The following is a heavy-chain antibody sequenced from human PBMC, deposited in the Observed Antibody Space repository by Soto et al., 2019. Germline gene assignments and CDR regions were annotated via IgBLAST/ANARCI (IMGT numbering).Heavy chain of an antibody. D-gene: IGHD2-2*02. Sequence: ASVRVSCKPSVYTFTSYGISWVRQAPGQGLEWMGWISAYNGNTNYAQKLQGRVTMTTDTSTSTAYMELRSLRSDDTAVYYCARDRYPYGMDVWGQGTTVTVSS. CDR3: ARDRYPYGMDV. V-gene: IGHV1-18*01. J-gene: IGHJ6*02. CDR1: VYTFTSYG. CDR2: ISAYNGNT.